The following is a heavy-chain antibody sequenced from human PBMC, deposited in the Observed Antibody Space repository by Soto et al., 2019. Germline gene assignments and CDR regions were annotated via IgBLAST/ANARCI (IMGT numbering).Heavy chain of an antibody. CDR3: AISPQYSSGWNGGFDF. CDR1: GASIGRFY. CDR2: IFYGGIT. Sequence: SETLSLTCTVSGASIGRFYWSWIRQPPGKGLEWIGYIFYGGITDYNPSLKSRVAISVDTPKNQFSLILRSVTAADTAAYYCAISPQYSSGWNGGFDFWGQGILVTVSS. V-gene: IGHV4-59*01. D-gene: IGHD6-19*01. J-gene: IGHJ4*02.